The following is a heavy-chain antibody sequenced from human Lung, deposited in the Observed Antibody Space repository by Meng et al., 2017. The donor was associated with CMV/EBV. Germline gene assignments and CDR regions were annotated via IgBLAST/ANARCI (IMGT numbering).Heavy chain of an antibody. Sequence: ASXXVSXKASGYTFTGYYMHWVRQAPGQGLEWMGWINPNSGGTNYAQKFQGRVTMTRDTSISTAYMELSRLRSDDTAVYYCAREMNVYYDFWSGYYARPDYYYYGMDVWXQGTTVTVSS. J-gene: IGHJ6*02. CDR2: INPNSGGT. V-gene: IGHV1-2*02. CDR1: GYTFTGYY. D-gene: IGHD3-3*01. CDR3: AREMNVYYDFWSGYYARPDYYYYGMDV.